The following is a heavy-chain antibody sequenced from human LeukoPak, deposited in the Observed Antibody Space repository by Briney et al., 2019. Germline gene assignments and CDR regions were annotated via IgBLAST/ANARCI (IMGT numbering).Heavy chain of an antibody. V-gene: IGHV4-30-2*01. J-gene: IGHJ4*02. CDR2: IYHSGST. CDR3: ARGRYSSGYYYFDY. D-gene: IGHD3-22*01. Sequence: SETLSLTCTVSGGSISNYSWSWIRQPPGKGLEWIGYIYHSGSTYYNPSLKSRVTISVDRSKNQFSLKLSSVTAADTAVYYCARGRYSSGYYYFDYWGQGTLVTVSS. CDR1: GGSISNYS.